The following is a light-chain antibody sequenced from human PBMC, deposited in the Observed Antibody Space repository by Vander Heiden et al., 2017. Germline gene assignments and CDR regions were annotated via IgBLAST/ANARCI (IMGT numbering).Light chain of an antibody. CDR3: QQYGSSSPLT. CDR1: QSVSSTY. V-gene: IGKV3-20*01. J-gene: IGKJ4*01. CDR2: GAT. Sequence: ALPQSPGTLSLSPVETATLSCRASQSVSSTYLGWYQQKPGQAPRLLIYGATVRATGIPDRFSGSGYGTDFTLTISGREPEDFAVYYCQQYGSSSPLTFGGGTKVEVK.